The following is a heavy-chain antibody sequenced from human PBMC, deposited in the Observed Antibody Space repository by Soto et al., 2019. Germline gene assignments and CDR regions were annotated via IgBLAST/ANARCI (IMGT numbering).Heavy chain of an antibody. CDR3: ARVWDYDEFYLDY. D-gene: IGHD1-7*01. CDR2: IYYSGST. CDR1: GVSIATAECY. J-gene: IGHJ4*02. Sequence: PSETXSLTCTVCGVSIATAECYWMWIRQHPGKGLEWIGYIYYSGSTYYNPSLKIRLTLSFDSSKNQFSLRLRSVTAADTAVYYCARVWDYDEFYLDYWGQGTLVTVSS. V-gene: IGHV4-31*03.